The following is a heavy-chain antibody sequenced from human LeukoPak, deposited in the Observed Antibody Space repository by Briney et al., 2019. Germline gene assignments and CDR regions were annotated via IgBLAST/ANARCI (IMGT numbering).Heavy chain of an antibody. Sequence: GGTLRLSCAASGFTFSSYGMSWVHQAPGKGLEWVSAISGSGGSTYYADSVKGRFTISRDNSKNTLYLQMNSLRAEDTAVYYCAKNRWELPPVFDYWGQGTLVTVSS. D-gene: IGHD1-26*01. CDR2: ISGSGGST. V-gene: IGHV3-23*01. J-gene: IGHJ4*02. CDR3: AKNRWELPPVFDY. CDR1: GFTFSSYG.